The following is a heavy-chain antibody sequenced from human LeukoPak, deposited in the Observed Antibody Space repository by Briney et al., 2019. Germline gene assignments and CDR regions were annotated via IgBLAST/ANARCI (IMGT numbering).Heavy chain of an antibody. D-gene: IGHD3-3*01. CDR2: ITSNSYSM. CDR1: GFAFSDYY. CDR3: AKENDFWSGPEG. J-gene: IGHJ4*02. Sequence: GGSLRLSCAASGFAFSDYYMAWIRQAPGKGLEWVSYITSNSYSMYYADSVEGRFTISRDTSKNTVYLQMTSLRVEDTAVYYCAKENDFWSGPEGWGQGTLVTVSS. V-gene: IGHV3-11*04.